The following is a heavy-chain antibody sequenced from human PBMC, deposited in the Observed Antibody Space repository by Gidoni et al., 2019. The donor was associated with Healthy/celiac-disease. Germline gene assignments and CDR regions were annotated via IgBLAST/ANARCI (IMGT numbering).Heavy chain of an antibody. V-gene: IGHV3-49*03. D-gene: IGHD4-17*01. CDR2: IRSKAYGRTT. J-gene: IGHJ4*02. CDR3: TRHYGDYNFDY. Sequence: VLLVDSGVGVVLPGRSLRFSCTASGFTFGDYAMSWFLQAPGKGLGWVGFIRSKAYGRTTEYAASVKGRFTISRDDSKSIAYLQMNSLKTEDTAVYYCTRHYGDYNFDYWGQGTLVTVSS. CDR1: GFTFGDYA.